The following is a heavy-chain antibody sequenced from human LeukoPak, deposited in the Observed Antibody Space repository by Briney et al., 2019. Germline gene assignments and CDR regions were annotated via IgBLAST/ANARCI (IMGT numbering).Heavy chain of an antibody. CDR1: GFSISSGHY. D-gene: IGHD5-18*01. J-gene: IGHJ4*02. Sequence: PSETLSLTCTVSGFSISSGHYWGWVRQPPGAGLEWIGSVYQSGTTYYNPSLKSRVTTSVDMSKNQFSLRLRPVTAADTAVYYCARIFIRNGYSSYFDCWGQGTLVTVST. CDR3: ARIFIRNGYSSYFDC. V-gene: IGHV4-38-2*02. CDR2: VYQSGTT.